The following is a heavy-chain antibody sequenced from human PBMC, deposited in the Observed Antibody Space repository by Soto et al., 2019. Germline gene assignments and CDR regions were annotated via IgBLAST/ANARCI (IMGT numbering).Heavy chain of an antibody. CDR1: GFTFSDYN. J-gene: IGHJ4*02. CDR2: IHVSSSPI. V-gene: IGHV3-48*02. Sequence: GGSLRLSCAASGFTFSDYNTDWARQAPGKGLEWISYIHVSSSPIYYADSVKGRFTISRDNAKNSLYLQMNSLRDEDTAVYYCVRDGGRSGNMDYWGQGVLVTVS. CDR3: VRDGGRSGNMDY. D-gene: IGHD3-16*01.